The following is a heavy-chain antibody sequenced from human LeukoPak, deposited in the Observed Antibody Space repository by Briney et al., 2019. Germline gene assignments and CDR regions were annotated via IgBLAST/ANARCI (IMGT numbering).Heavy chain of an antibody. Sequence: SETLSLTCAVYGGSFSGYYWSWIRQPPGKGLEWIGEINHSGSTNYNPSLKSRVTISVGTSKNQFSLKLSSVTAADTAVYYCARHYGSGSYYRNAYFDYWGQGTLVTVSS. CDR1: GGSFSGYY. D-gene: IGHD3-10*01. CDR3: ARHYGSGSYYRNAYFDY. CDR2: INHSGST. V-gene: IGHV4-34*01. J-gene: IGHJ4*02.